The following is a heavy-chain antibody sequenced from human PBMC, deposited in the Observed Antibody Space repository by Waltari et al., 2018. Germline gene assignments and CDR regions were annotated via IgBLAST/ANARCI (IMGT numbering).Heavy chain of an antibody. CDR3: ARLPSGGASHWFDP. D-gene: IGHD2-15*01. J-gene: IGHJ5*02. V-gene: IGHV4-39*01. CDR1: GGSISRQSDY. CDR2: IYYSGST. Sequence: QLQLQESGPGLVKPSETLSLTCSVSGGSISRQSDYWGWIRQPPGKGLEYIGNIYYSGSTYYNPSLKRRVTISIDTSKNQFALKWSSVTAADTAVYYCARLPSGGASHWFDPWGQGTLVTVSS.